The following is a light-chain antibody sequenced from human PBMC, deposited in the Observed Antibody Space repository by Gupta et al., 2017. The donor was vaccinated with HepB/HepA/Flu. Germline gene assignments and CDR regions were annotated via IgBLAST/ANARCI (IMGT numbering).Light chain of an antibody. CDR1: QSISSW. V-gene: IGKV1-5*03. J-gene: IGKJ2*03. CDR2: KAS. CDR3: QQYNSYSPS. Sequence: DIQMIQSPSPLSASVGDQVTITCRASQSISSWLAWYQQKPGKAPKLLIYKASSLESGVPSRFSGSGSGTEFTLTISSLQPDDFATYYCQQYNSYSPSFGQGTKLEIK.